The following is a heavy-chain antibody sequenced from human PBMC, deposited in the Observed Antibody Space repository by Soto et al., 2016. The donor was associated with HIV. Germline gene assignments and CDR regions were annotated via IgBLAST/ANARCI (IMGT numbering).Heavy chain of an antibody. D-gene: IGHD3-22*01. CDR1: GFTFSNAW. CDR3: TTDRIPNHYDSSGYFSY. J-gene: IGHJ4*02. Sequence: EVQLVESGGGLVKPGGSLRLSCAASGFTFSNAWMSWIRQAPGKGLEWLGRTKSKPDGGTTDYAAPVKDGFTISRDDSKNTLYLQMNSLKTEDTAVYYCTTDRIPNHYDSSGYFSYWGQGTLVTVSS. V-gene: IGHV3-15*01. CDR2: TKSKPDGGTT.